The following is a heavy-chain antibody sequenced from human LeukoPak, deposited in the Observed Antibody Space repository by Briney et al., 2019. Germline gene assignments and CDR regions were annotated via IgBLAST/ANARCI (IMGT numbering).Heavy chain of an antibody. CDR2: ISTYNGNT. J-gene: IGHJ5*02. D-gene: IGHD3-10*01. CDR1: GYTFSSYG. V-gene: IGHV1-18*01. CDR3: ARAHMVRGHHRWFDP. Sequence: GASVKVSCKASGYTFSSYGISWVRQAPGQGLEWMGWISTYNGNTSFAQNFQGRVTLTTDTSTSTAYMELRSLRSDDTAVYYCARAHMVRGHHRWFDPWGQGTLVTVCS.